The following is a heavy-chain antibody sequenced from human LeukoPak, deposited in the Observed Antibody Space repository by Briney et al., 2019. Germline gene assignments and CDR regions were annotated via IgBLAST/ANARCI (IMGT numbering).Heavy chain of an antibody. CDR1: GDSISRYY. CDR2: IYNGGII. J-gene: IGHJ4*02. Sequence: PSETLSLTCTVSGDSISRYYWSWIRQPAGKGLEWIGRIYNGGIITYNPSLKSRVTMSIDTSNNQFSLRLRFVTAADTAVYYCARGGAAVYYWGQGTLVTVSS. D-gene: IGHD6-13*01. CDR3: ARGGAAVYY. V-gene: IGHV4-4*07.